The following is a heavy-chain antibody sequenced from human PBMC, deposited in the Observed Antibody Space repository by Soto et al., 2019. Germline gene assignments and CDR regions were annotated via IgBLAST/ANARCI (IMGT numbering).Heavy chain of an antibody. CDR2: ISGSGGDT. Sequence: LRLSCAASGFTFRNYPMTWVRQAPGKGLDWVSTISGSGGDTYYPDSVKGRVTISRDNSKNTLYLQINSLRAEDTAVYYCAKGGLLPRANRWFWGQGTLVTVSS. D-gene: IGHD2-2*01. CDR1: GFTFRNYP. CDR3: AKGGLLPRANRWF. V-gene: IGHV3-23*01. J-gene: IGHJ4*02.